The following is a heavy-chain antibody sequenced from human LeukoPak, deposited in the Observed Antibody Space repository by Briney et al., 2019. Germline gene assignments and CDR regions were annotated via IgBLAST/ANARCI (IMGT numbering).Heavy chain of an antibody. CDR1: GGSISSYY. V-gene: IGHV4-59*08. CDR3: ARHLASSGSSPGWYFDL. J-gene: IGHJ2*01. Sequence: SETLSLTCTVSGGSISSYYWSWIRQPPGKGLEWIGCIYYSGSTNYNPSLKSRVTISVDTSKNQFPLKLSSVTAADTAVYYCARHLASSGSSPGWYFDLWGRGTLVTVSS. CDR2: IYYSGST. D-gene: IGHD3-22*01.